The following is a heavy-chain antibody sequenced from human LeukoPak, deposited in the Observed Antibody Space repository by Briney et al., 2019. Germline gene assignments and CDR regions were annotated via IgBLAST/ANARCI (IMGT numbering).Heavy chain of an antibody. CDR2: INHSGST. CDR1: GGSFSGYY. CDR3: ARSGWNYVRYNWFDP. Sequence: SETLSLTCAVYGGSFSGYYWSWIRQPPGKGLEWIGEINHSGSTNYNPSLKSRVTISVDTSKNQFSLKLSSVTAADTAVYYCARSGWNYVRYNWFDPWGQGTLVTVSS. D-gene: IGHD1-7*01. J-gene: IGHJ5*02. V-gene: IGHV4-34*01.